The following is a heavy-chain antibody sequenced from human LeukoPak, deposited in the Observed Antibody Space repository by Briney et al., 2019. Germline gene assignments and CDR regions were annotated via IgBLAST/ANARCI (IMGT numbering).Heavy chain of an antibody. CDR2: INPNSGGT. CDR3: VRDFWGTYDY. V-gene: IGHV1-2*02. D-gene: IGHD3-16*01. Sequence: ASVKVSCKASGYTFTGYYMHWVRQAPGQGLEWMGWINPNSGGTNYAQKFQGRVTMTRDTSISTAYMELSSLRSDDTAMYYCVRDFWGTYDYWGQGTLVTVSS. J-gene: IGHJ4*02. CDR1: GYTFTGYY.